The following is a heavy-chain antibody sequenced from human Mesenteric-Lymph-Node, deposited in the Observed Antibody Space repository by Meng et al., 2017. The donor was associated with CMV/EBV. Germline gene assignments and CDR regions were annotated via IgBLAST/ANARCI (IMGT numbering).Heavy chain of an antibody. D-gene: IGHD4-11*01. V-gene: IGHV3-48*03. CDR2: ISSSGSTI. J-gene: IGHJ4*02. CDR3: ARVGGVTTLNY. CDR1: GFTFSSYE. Sequence: GGSLRLSCAASGFTFSSYEMNWVRQAPGKGLEWVSYISSSGSTIYNADSVKGRFTISRDNAKNSLYLQMNGLRAEDTAMYYCARVGGVTTLNYWGQGTLVTVSS.